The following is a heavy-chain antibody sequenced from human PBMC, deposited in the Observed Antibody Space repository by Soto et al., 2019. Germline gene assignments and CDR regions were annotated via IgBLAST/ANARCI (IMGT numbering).Heavy chain of an antibody. CDR1: GYSFASNA. CDR2: IDPGDSDI. D-gene: IGHD2-2*01. V-gene: IGHV5-51*01. Sequence: PGESLKNSCKRSGYSFASNAIAWVGQMPGKGLAWMGLIDPGDSDIRYSPSFEGRVTISADKSIGTAYLQWSSLKASDTAMYYCARHSRHCYGQNWFDPWGQGTLVTVSS. J-gene: IGHJ5*02. CDR3: ARHSRHCYGQNWFDP.